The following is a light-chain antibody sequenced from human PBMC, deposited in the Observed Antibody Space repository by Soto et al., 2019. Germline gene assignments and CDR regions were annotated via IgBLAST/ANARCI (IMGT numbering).Light chain of an antibody. CDR2: GAS. V-gene: IGKV3-15*01. J-gene: IGKJ2*01. Sequence: EIVMTQSPATLYVSPGERATLSCRASQSVSSSLAWYQQKPGQAPRLLIYGASTRATGIPARFSGTGSGTEFTLPISSLQSEDFAVYYCQQYNNWPPMYTFGQGTKLEIK. CDR1: QSVSSS. CDR3: QQYNNWPPMYT.